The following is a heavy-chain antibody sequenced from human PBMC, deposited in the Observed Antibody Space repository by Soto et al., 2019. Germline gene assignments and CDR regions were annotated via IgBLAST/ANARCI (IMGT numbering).Heavy chain of an antibody. D-gene: IGHD2-15*01. CDR2: IYYSGRT. V-gene: IGHV4-61*01. Sequence: PSETLSLTCFVSGGSVSSTYYYWSWIRQPPGKGMEWIGYIYYSGRTDYKYSLKNRVTISLDPSKNQDSLKYNSVTAADTAVYYCARGGYSGRLYYFDYWGLGTLVTVSS. CDR1: GGSVSSTYYY. CDR3: ARGGYSGRLYYFDY. J-gene: IGHJ4*02.